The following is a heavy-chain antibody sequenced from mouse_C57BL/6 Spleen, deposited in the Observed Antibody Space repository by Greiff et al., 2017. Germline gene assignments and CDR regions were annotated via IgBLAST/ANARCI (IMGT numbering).Heavy chain of an antibody. Sequence: VQLQQSGAELVRPGASVTLSCKASGYTFTDYEMHWVKQTPVHGLEWIGAIDPETGGTAYNQKFKGKAILTADKSSSTAYMELRSLTSEDSAVYYCTRVYYGKGWFAYWGQGTLVTVSA. V-gene: IGHV1-15*01. CDR1: GYTFTDYE. CDR3: TRVYYGKGWFAY. CDR2: IDPETGGT. J-gene: IGHJ3*01. D-gene: IGHD2-1*01.